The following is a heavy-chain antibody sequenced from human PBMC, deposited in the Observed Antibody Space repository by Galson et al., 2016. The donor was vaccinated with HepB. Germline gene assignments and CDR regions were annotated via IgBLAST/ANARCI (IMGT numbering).Heavy chain of an antibody. CDR2: IYSGGTK. J-gene: IGHJ4*02. CDR1: EFTVSNNY. Sequence: SLRLSCAASEFTVSNNYMSWVRQAPGKGLEWVSLIYSGGTKRYEDSVKGRFTISRDNSKNTVYLQMNSLRAEDTAVYYCSTLNPASPYFDYWGQGTLVTVSS. CDR3: STLNPASPYFDY. V-gene: IGHV3-53*01.